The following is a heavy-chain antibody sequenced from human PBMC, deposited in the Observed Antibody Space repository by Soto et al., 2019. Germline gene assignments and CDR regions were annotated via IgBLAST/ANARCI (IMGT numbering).Heavy chain of an antibody. Sequence: GSLRLSCATSGFTFSSYWMHWVRQAPGKGLVWVSRINSDGSTNYADSVKGRFTISRDNAKNTLYLQMNSLRAEDTAVYYCAREIAAAGTFLDYWGQGTLVTVSS. CDR1: GFTFSSYW. V-gene: IGHV3-74*01. D-gene: IGHD6-13*01. CDR3: AREIAAAGTFLDY. J-gene: IGHJ4*02. CDR2: INSDGST.